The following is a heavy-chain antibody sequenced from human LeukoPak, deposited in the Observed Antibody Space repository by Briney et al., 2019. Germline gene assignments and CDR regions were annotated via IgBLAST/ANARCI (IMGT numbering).Heavy chain of an antibody. V-gene: IGHV3-30*18. CDR1: GFTFSSYG. J-gene: IGHJ4*02. CDR2: ISYDGSKK. CDR3: AKDWYYYGSGTYIPSN. D-gene: IGHD3-10*01. Sequence: PGGSLRLSCAASGFTFSSYGMHWVRQARAKGLEWVAVISYDGSKKYYADSVKGRFTISRDNSKNTLYLEMNSVRAEDTAVYYCAKDWYYYGSGTYIPSNWGQGTLVTVSS.